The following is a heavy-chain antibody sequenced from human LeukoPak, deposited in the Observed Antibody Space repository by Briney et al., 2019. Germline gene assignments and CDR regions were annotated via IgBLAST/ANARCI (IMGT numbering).Heavy chain of an antibody. Sequence: ASVKVSCKASGYSFTSYYIHLVRQAPGQGLEWMGFIDPSGASTTYAQKFLGRVTMTRDMSTGTVYMELSSLRFEDTAVYYCARNVGSGFDYWGQGTLVTVSS. CDR2: IDPSGAST. CDR3: ARNVGSGFDY. D-gene: IGHD2-15*01. V-gene: IGHV1-46*01. CDR1: GYSFTSYY. J-gene: IGHJ4*02.